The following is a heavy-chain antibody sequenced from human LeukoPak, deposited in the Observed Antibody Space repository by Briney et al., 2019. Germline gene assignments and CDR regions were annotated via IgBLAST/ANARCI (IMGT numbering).Heavy chain of an antibody. CDR1: GYTFTSYG. CDR2: ISAYNGNT. Sequence: ASVKVSCKASGYTFTSYGISWVRQAPGQGLEWMGWISAYNGNTNYAQKFQGRVTITADESTSTAYMELSSLRSEDTAVYYCAFGQQLVPGAFDIWGQGTMVTVSS. CDR3: AFGQQLVPGAFDI. V-gene: IGHV1-18*01. D-gene: IGHD6-13*01. J-gene: IGHJ3*02.